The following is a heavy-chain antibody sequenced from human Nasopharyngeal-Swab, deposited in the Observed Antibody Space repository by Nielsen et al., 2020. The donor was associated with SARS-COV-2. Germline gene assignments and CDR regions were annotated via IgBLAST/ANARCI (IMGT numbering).Heavy chain of an antibody. Sequence: WIRQPPGRGLEWIGETYHTGITNYNPSLKTRVTISVDKSKNQFSLKLTSVTAADTAAYYCAGVDVLIWFGELRNWFDPWGQGTLVTVSS. V-gene: IGHV4-4*02. D-gene: IGHD3-10*01. CDR2: TYHTGIT. CDR3: AGVDVLIWFGELRNWFDP. J-gene: IGHJ5*02.